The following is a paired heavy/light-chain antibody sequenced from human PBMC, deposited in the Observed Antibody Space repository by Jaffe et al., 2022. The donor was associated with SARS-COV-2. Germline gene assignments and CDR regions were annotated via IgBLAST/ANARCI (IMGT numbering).Heavy chain of an antibody. Sequence: QLHLQESGPGLVKPSETLSLTCFVSGDSIRSSGHYWGWIRQTPGKGLEWIGSLFYGGSTYYNPSLESRVTLSVDTSGSQLSLEVTSVTAADTAVYYCARWPSSWARASVFDIWGQGTMVTVSS. D-gene: IGHD1-26*01. CDR3: ARWPSSWARASVFDI. CDR2: LFYGGST. CDR1: GDSIRSSGHY. V-gene: IGHV4-39*01. J-gene: IGHJ3*02.
Light chain of an antibody. V-gene: IGKV2D-29*01. CDR3: MQSIHLPLT. CDR1: QSLLHSDGKTY. Sequence: DIVMTQTPLSLSVTPGQPASISCKSSQSLLHSDGKTYLSWYLQKPGHPPQLLIYEVSNRFSGVPDRFSGSVSGTDFTLKISRVEAEDVGLYFCMQSIHLPLTFGGGTKVEIK. J-gene: IGKJ4*01. CDR2: EVS.